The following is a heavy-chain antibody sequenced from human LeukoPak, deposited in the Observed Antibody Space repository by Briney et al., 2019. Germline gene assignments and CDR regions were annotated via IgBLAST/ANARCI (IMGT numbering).Heavy chain of an antibody. CDR2: IRSNSYGGTI. D-gene: IGHD2-8*01. CDR1: GFTFGDYA. J-gene: IGHJ4*02. V-gene: IGHV3-49*04. Sequence: GGSLRLSCTASGFTFGDYAMNWVRQAPGKGLEWVGFIRSNSYGGTIEYAASVKGRFTISRDDSKSIAYLQMNSLKTEDTAVYYCTTDGIVLMVYVGYWGQGTLVTVSS. CDR3: TTDGIVLMVYVGY.